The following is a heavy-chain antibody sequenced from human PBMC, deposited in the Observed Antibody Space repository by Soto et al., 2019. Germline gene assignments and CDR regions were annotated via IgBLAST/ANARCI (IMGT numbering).Heavy chain of an antibody. CDR2: IYYSGST. Sequence: SETLSLTCTVSGGSVSSGSYYWSWIRQPPGKGLEWIGYIYYSGSTNYNPSLKSRVTISVDTSKNQFSLKLSSVTAADTAVYYCARARRPYYFDYWGQGTLVTVSS. CDR3: ARARRPYYFDY. J-gene: IGHJ4*02. CDR1: GGSVSSGSYY. V-gene: IGHV4-61*01.